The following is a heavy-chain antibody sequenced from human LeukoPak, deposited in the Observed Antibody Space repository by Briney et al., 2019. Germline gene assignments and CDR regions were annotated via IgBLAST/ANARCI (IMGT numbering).Heavy chain of an antibody. CDR1: GGSISSSSYY. CDR3: ARHVVAGTTEGNWFDP. D-gene: IGHD1-1*01. J-gene: IGHJ5*02. Sequence: SETLSLTCTVSGGSISSSSYYWGWIRQPPGKGLEWIGSIYYSGSTYYNPSLKSRVTISVDTSKNQFSLKLSSVTAADTAVYYCARHVVAGTTEGNWFDPWGQGTLVTVSS. V-gene: IGHV4-39*01. CDR2: IYYSGST.